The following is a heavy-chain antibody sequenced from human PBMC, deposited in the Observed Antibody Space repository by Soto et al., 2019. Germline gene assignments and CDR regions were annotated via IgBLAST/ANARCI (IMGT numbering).Heavy chain of an antibody. CDR3: AKASGTSWDYYSGMDV. CDR1: GFTFSSYG. Sequence: QVQLVESGGGVVQPGRSLRLSCAASGFTFSSYGMHWVRQAPGKGLEWVAVISYDGSNKYYADSVKGRFTISRDNSKNTLYLQMNSLRAEDTAVYYCAKASGTSWDYYSGMDVWGQGTTVTVSS. V-gene: IGHV3-30*18. CDR2: ISYDGSNK. D-gene: IGHD2-2*01. J-gene: IGHJ6*02.